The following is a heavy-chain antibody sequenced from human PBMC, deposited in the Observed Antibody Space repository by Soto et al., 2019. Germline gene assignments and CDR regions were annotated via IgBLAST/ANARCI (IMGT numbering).Heavy chain of an antibody. Sequence: QLQLQESGPGLVKPSETLSLTCTVSGGSISSSSFYWGWVRQPPGKGLEWIGSVSHRGSTYYDPSLTSRVTISVDTSKNHFSLKLNSVTAAHTAVYYCVSPYNFYFMDVWGKGTPVTVSS. CDR3: VSPYNFYFMDV. CDR1: GGSISSSSFY. V-gene: IGHV4-39*02. CDR2: VSHRGST. D-gene: IGHD3-16*01. J-gene: IGHJ6*03.